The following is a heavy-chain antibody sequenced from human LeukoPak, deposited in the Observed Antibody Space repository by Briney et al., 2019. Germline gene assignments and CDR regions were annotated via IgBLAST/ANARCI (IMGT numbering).Heavy chain of an antibody. CDR1: GYTFTSYD. J-gene: IGHJ4*02. CDR3: ARSVRRYCSGGSCYFKHFGY. D-gene: IGHD2-15*01. CDR2: MNPNSGNT. V-gene: IGHV1-8*01. Sequence: ASVKVSCKASGYTFTSYDINWVRQATGQGLEWMGWMNPNSGNTGYAQKFQGRVTMTRNTSISTAYMELSSLRSEDTAVYYCARSVRRYCSGGSCYFKHFGYWGQGTLVTVSS.